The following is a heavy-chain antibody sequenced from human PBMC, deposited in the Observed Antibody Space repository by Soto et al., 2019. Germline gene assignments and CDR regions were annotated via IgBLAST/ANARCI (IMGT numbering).Heavy chain of an antibody. V-gene: IGHV1-46*01. CDR3: ARVEGYSADERD. CDR1: GYIFTSYW. J-gene: IGHJ4*02. CDR2: IKPSGGST. Sequence: QVQLVQSGAEVKRPGDSVTVSCKTSGYIFTSYWIHWVRQAPGQGLEWMGLIKPSGGSTTYGQKFQGRVTMTRDTPTSTVYMELRSLKSEDTAVYYCARVEGYSADERDWGQGTLVTVSS. D-gene: IGHD5-12*01.